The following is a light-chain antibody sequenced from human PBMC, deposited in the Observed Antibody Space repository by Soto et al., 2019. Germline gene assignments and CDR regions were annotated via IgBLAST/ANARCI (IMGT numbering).Light chain of an antibody. J-gene: IGKJ1*01. CDR2: DAS. Sequence: DIQMTQSPSTLSASVGDRVTITCRASQSVSTRLAWYQQKPGEAPKLLIYDASGLQTGVPPRFSGSGSGAEFNLTISSLQPDDFATYYCQQYQSYSETFGHGTKVEIK. CDR1: QSVSTR. CDR3: QQYQSYSET. V-gene: IGKV1-5*01.